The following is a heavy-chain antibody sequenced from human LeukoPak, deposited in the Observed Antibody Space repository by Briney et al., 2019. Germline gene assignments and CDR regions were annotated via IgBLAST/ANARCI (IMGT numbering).Heavy chain of an antibody. Sequence: TGGSLRLSCAASGFIFSGYSTNWVRQAPGKGLEWVANIKQDGSEKYYVDSVKGRFTISRDNAKNSLYLQMNSLRAEDTAVYYCARVRWGGYSYYFDYWGQGTLVTVSS. J-gene: IGHJ4*02. CDR1: GFIFSGYS. V-gene: IGHV3-7*01. D-gene: IGHD3-3*01. CDR3: ARVRWGGYSYYFDY. CDR2: IKQDGSEK.